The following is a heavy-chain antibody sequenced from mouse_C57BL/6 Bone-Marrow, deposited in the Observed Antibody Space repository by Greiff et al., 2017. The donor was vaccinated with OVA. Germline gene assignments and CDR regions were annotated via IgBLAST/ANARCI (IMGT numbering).Heavy chain of an antibody. CDR1: GFSLTSYG. CDR3: ATPVVASPYAMDY. D-gene: IGHD1-1*01. V-gene: IGHV2-4*01. Sequence: QVQLKESGPGLVQPSQSLSITCTVSGFSLTSYGVHWVRQPPGKGLEWLGVIWSGGSTDYNAAFISRLSISKDNSKSQVFFKMNSLQADDTAIYYCATPVVASPYAMDYWGQGTSVTVSS. CDR2: IWSGGST. J-gene: IGHJ4*01.